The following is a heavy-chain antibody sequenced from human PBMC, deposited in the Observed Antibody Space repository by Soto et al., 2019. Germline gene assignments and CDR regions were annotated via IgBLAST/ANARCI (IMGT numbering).Heavy chain of an antibody. V-gene: IGHV3-53*02. D-gene: IGHD3-9*01. CDR1: GFTVSSNY. CDR3: ARRSAAGYLGY. Sequence: EVQLVETGGGLIRPGGSLRLSCAASGFTVSSNYMSWVRQAPGKGLEWVSVIYSGGSTYYADSVKGRFTISRDNSKNTLYLQMNSLRAEDTAVYYCARRSAAGYLGYWGQGTLVTVSS. J-gene: IGHJ4*02. CDR2: IYSGGST.